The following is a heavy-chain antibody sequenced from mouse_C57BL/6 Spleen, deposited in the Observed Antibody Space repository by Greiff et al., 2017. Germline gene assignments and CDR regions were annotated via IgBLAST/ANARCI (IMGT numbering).Heavy chain of an antibody. V-gene: IGHV1-7*01. J-gene: IGHJ4*01. CDR2: INPSSGYT. D-gene: IGHD2-4*01. Sequence: QVHVKQSGAELAKPGASVKLSCKASGYTFTSYWMHWVKQRPGQGLEWIGYINPSSGYTKYNQKFKDKATLTADKSSSTAYMQLSSLTYEDSAVXYCAREGDYAGSAMDYWGQGTSVTVSS. CDR1: GYTFTSYW. CDR3: AREGDYAGSAMDY.